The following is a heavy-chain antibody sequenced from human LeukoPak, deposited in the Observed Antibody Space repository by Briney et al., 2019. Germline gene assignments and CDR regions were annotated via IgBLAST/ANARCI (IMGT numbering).Heavy chain of an antibody. V-gene: IGHV1-18*01. CDR2: ISAKMGHT. CDR1: GYTFTDFG. D-gene: IGHD5-12*01. J-gene: IGHJ4*02. Sequence: ASLKVSCKASGYTFTDFGISWVRQAPGQGLEWMGWISAKMGHTKYAQTVQDRVTMTTDTSTSTAYMELRSLRSDDTAVYYCARCSAYDWGDYFHYWGQGSLVTVSS. CDR3: ARCSAYDWGDYFHY.